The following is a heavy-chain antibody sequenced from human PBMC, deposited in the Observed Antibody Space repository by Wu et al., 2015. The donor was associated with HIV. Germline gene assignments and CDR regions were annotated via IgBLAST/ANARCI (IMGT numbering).Heavy chain of an antibody. CDR3: ARIMKLEHAFDI. V-gene: IGHV1-18*01. Sequence: QVQLMQSGAEVKKPGASXKVSCKASGYTFTNYDISWVRQAPGQGLEWMGWISVYNGNTNYAQKLQDRVTMTIHTSTSTAYMELRSLRSDDTAVYYCARIMKLEHAFDIWGQGTMVIVSS. J-gene: IGHJ3*02. CDR2: ISVYNGNT. CDR1: GYTFTNYD. D-gene: IGHD3-3*01.